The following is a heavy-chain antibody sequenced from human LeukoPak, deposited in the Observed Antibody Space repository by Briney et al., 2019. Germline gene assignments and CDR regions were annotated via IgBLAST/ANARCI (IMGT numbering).Heavy chain of an antibody. CDR1: GYTFTGYY. CDR2: INPSGGST. J-gene: IGHJ4*02. Sequence: GASVKVSCKASGYTFTGYYMHWVRQAPGQGLEWMGIINPSGGSTSYAQKFQGRVTMTRDTSTSTVYMELSSLRSEDTAVYYCARVDYYDSSGPPYFDYWGQGTLVTVSS. D-gene: IGHD3-22*01. CDR3: ARVDYYDSSGPPYFDY. V-gene: IGHV1-46*01.